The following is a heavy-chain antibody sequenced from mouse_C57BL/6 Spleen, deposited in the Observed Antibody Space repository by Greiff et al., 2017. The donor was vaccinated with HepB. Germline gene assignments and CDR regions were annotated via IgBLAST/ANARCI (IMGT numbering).Heavy chain of an antibody. J-gene: IGHJ4*01. CDR3: ALYEGAKEDYAMED. CDR1: GYAFSSSW. CDR2: IYPGDGDT. Sequence: QVQLQQSGPELVKPGASVKISCKASGYAFSSSWMNWVKQRPGKGLEWIGRIYPGDGDTNYNGKFKGKATLTADKSSSTAYMQLSSLTSEDSAVYFCALYEGAKEDYAMEDGGQGTAVTVSS. V-gene: IGHV1-82*01. D-gene: IGHD1-3*01.